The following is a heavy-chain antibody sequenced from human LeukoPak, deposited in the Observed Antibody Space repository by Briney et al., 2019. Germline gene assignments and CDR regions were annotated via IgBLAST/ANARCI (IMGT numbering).Heavy chain of an antibody. CDR2: VSKSGGTM. CDR1: GFTFSSYE. CDR3: ARSGSGSPENWFDP. J-gene: IGHJ5*02. V-gene: IGHV3-48*03. Sequence: GGSLRLSCEASGFTFSSYEMNWFRQAPGKGLEWVSYVSKSGGTMKNADSVKGRFTISRDNAKNSLYLQMNSLRAEDTAVYYCARSGSGSPENWFDPWGQGTLVTVSS. D-gene: IGHD3-10*01.